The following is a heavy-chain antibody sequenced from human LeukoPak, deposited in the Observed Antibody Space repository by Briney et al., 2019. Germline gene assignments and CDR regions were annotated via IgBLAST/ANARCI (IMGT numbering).Heavy chain of an antibody. Sequence: SETLSLTCTVSGGSISSYYWSWIRQPPGKGLEWIGYIYYSGSTNYNPSLKSRVTISVDTSKNQFSLKLSSVTAADTAVYYCAREVGYSGLLDYWGQGTLVTVSS. J-gene: IGHJ4*02. CDR2: IYYSGST. CDR3: AREVGYSGLLDY. V-gene: IGHV4-59*01. D-gene: IGHD5-12*01. CDR1: GGSISSYY.